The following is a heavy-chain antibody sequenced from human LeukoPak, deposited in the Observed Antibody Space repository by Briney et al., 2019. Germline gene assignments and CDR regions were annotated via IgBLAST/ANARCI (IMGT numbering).Heavy chain of an antibody. Sequence: GGSLRLSCAASGFTVSSNYMSWIRQAPGKGLEWVSYISSSGSTIYYADSVKGRFTISRDNAKNSLYLQMNSLRAEDTAVYYCAELGITMIGGVWGKGTTVTISS. CDR2: ISSSGSTI. CDR1: GFTVSSNY. V-gene: IGHV3-11*04. CDR3: AELGITMIGGV. J-gene: IGHJ6*04. D-gene: IGHD3-10*02.